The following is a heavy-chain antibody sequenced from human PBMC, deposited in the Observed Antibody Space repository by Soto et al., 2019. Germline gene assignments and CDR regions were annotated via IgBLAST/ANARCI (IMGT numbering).Heavy chain of an antibody. CDR3: AASCVGCGGFDYDGMDV. D-gene: IGHD2-21*01. Sequence: QVQLQESGPGLVKPSQTLSLTCTVSGGSISSGGYYWSWIRQHPGKGLEWIGNVYYSGSTYDNPSLKSRVTIAEDPSKNPCSLTLSSVTAADTAVYYCAASCVGCGGFDYDGMDVWGQGTTVTVSS. CDR1: GGSISSGGYY. J-gene: IGHJ6*02. CDR2: VYYSGST. V-gene: IGHV4-31*03.